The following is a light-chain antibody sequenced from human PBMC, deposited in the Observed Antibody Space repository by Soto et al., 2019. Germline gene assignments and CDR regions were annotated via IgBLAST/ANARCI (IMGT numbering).Light chain of an antibody. CDR3: QQRTNWPT. CDR2: DTS. Sequence: EIVLTQSPATLSLSPGERATLSCRASQSVTRYLAWYQQKPGQAPRLLIYDTSIRATGIPVRFSGSGSGTDFTLTISSLEPEDFAVYYCQQRTNWPTFGGGTKVE. V-gene: IGKV3-11*01. CDR1: QSVTRY. J-gene: IGKJ4*01.